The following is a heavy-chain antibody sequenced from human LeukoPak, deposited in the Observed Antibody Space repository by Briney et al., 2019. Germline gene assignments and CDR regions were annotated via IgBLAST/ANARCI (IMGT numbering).Heavy chain of an antibody. CDR2: ISYDGNNK. J-gene: IGHJ3*02. Sequence: PGGSLRLSCAASGFTFGDYTMHWVRQAPGKGLEWVAVISYDGNNKLYANSVKGRLTISRDNSNSTLHLQLNSLKDEDTAVYYCAIYYDSSGYETMNAFDIWGQGTMVTVSS. V-gene: IGHV3-30-3*01. D-gene: IGHD3-22*01. CDR1: GFTFGDYT. CDR3: AIYYDSSGYETMNAFDI.